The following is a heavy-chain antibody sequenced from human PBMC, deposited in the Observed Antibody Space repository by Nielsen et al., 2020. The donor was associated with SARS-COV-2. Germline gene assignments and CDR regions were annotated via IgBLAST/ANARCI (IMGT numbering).Heavy chain of an antibody. J-gene: IGHJ4*02. Sequence: GESLKISCKGSGYSFTSYWIGWVRQMPGKGLEWMGIIYPSDSYTNYSPSFQGHVTISADKSISTAYLQWSSLKASDTAMYYCARSPKPYYFDYWGQGTLVTVSS. CDR2: IYPSDSYT. V-gene: IGHV5-10-1*01. CDR1: GYSFTSYW. CDR3: ARSPKPYYFDY. D-gene: IGHD1-14*01.